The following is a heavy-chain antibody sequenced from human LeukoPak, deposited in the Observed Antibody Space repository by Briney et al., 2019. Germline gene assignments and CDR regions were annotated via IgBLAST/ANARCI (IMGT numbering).Heavy chain of an antibody. Sequence: GGSLRLSCAASGFTFSTYGMHWVRQAPGKGLKWAAVISNDGSNQYYADSVKGRFTISRDNSKNTLYLQMNSLRAEDTAVYYCAKDFRDVDTVMAFDIWGQGTMVTVSS. V-gene: IGHV3-30*18. CDR1: GFTFSTYG. CDR3: AKDFRDVDTVMAFDI. D-gene: IGHD5-18*01. J-gene: IGHJ3*02. CDR2: ISNDGSNQ.